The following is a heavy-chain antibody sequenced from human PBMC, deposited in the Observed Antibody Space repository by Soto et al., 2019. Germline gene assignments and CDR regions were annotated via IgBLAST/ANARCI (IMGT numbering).Heavy chain of an antibody. D-gene: IGHD3-10*01. V-gene: IGHV2-5*01. CDR1: GFSLSSSGVA. CDR3: AQRKTRFSGSNNWFDP. Sequence: QITLKESGPTLVKPTQTLTLTCTFSGFSLSSSGVAVGWIRQPPGKALEWLALIYWNDDTRYKSSLKSRLTITKDISKNQVVLTMTNVDPVDTATYYCAQRKTRFSGSNNWFDPWGQGTLVIVSS. CDR2: IYWNDDT. J-gene: IGHJ5*02.